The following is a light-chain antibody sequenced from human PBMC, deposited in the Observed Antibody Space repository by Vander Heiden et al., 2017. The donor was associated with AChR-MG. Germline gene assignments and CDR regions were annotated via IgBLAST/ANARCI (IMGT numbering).Light chain of an antibody. Sequence: QSALTQPRSVSGSPGQSVTISCTATSSDVGAYNFVSWYQQQPGKAPKLIIYDVDKRPSGVPARFSGSKSGNTASLIISGLQAEDEADYACASYAGDYTLVFGGGTKLSVL. CDR3: ASYAGDYTLV. CDR2: DVD. V-gene: IGLV2-11*01. J-gene: IGLJ2*01. CDR1: SSDVGAYNF.